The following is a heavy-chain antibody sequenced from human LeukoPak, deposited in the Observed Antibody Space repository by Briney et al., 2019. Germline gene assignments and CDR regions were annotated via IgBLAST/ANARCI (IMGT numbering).Heavy chain of an antibody. CDR1: GFTFSSYA. D-gene: IGHD5-24*01. V-gene: IGHV3-23*01. Sequence: PGGSLRLSCAASGFTFSSYAVSWVRQAPGKGLEWVSAISGSGGSTYYADSVKGRFTISRDNSKNTMYLQLNSLRAEDTAVYYCASQDGYNLRETYYFDYWGQGTLVTVSS. CDR3: ASQDGYNLRETYYFDY. J-gene: IGHJ4*02. CDR2: ISGSGGST.